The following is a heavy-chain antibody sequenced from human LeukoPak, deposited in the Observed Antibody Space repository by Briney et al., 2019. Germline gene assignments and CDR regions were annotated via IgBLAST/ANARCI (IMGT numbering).Heavy chain of an antibody. CDR1: GFTFSNYA. J-gene: IGHJ4*02. D-gene: IGHD6-19*01. V-gene: IGHV3-23*01. CDR2: INSGGST. CDR3: AKEKGRSGLFDS. Sequence: GGSLRLSCAASGFTFSNYAMTWVRQAPGKGLEWVSAINSGGSTNYAASVKGRFTISRDNSRTTLYLQMNSLRAEDTAIYYSAKEKGRSGLFDSWGQGTLVTVSS.